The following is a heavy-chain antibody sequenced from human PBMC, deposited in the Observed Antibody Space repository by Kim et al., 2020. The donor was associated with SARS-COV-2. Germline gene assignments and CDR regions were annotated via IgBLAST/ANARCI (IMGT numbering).Heavy chain of an antibody. CDR1: GDSISSTNFY. J-gene: IGHJ5*02. CDR2: IYYSGTT. CDR3: AREGGGYSYGSNWFDP. Sequence: SETLSLTCTVSGDSISSTNFYWGWLRQSPGMGLEWNGDIYYSGTTYYNPSLKSRVTISVDTSKNQFSLKMTSVTAADTALYFCAREGGGYSYGSNWFDPWGQGTQVTVSS. V-gene: IGHV4-39*07. D-gene: IGHD3-10*01.